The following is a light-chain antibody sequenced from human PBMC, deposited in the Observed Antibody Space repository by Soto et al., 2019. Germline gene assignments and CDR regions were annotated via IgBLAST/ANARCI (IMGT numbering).Light chain of an antibody. J-gene: IGKJ1*01. CDR2: AAS. V-gene: IGKV1-5*01. Sequence: DIQMTQAPSTLSASIGDRVIITCRASQSISHWLAWYQQKPGKAPNLLISAASILESGVPSRFSGSTSGTEFTLTISRLQPDDFATYYCQQYHTYRTFGQGTKVDI. CDR3: QQYHTYRT. CDR1: QSISHW.